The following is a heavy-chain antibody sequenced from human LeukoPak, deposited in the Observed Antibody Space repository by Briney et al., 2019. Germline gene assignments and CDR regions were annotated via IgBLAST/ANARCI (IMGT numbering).Heavy chain of an antibody. D-gene: IGHD2-2*01. CDR3: ATQDCSSTSCPGY. V-gene: IGHV1-69*05. Sequence: SVKVSCKASGGTFGSYAISWVRQAPGQGLEWMGGIIPIFGTANYAQKFQGRVTITTDESTSTAYMELSSLRSEDTAVYYCATQDCSSTSCPGYWGQGTLVTVSS. J-gene: IGHJ4*02. CDR2: IIPIFGTA. CDR1: GGTFGSYA.